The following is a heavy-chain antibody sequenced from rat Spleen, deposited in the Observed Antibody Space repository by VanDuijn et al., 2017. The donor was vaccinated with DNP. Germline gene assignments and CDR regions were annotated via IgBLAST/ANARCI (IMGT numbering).Heavy chain of an antibody. D-gene: IGHD1-11*01. Sequence: EVQLVESGGGLVQPGRSLKLSCAASGFTFSDYAMAWVRQAPKKGLEWVASISYEGSSTYYGDSVKGRFTISRDNAKSTLYLQMNSLRSEDTATYYCARRGQPFDYWGQGVMVTVSS. CDR2: ISYEGSST. J-gene: IGHJ2*01. CDR1: GFTFSDYA. V-gene: IGHV5-22*01. CDR3: ARRGQPFDY.